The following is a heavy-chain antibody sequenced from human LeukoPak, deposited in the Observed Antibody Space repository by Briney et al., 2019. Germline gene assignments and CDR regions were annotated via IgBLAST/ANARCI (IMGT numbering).Heavy chain of an antibody. CDR3: AKDNQAYYYGSGSPSLFDY. D-gene: IGHD3-10*01. V-gene: IGHV3-23*01. J-gene: IGHJ4*02. CDR2: ISGSGGST. Sequence: PGGSLRLSCAASGFTFSSYAMSWVRQASGKGLEWVSAISGSGGSTYYADSVKGRFTISRDNSKNTLYLQMNSLRAEDTAVYYCAKDNQAYYYGSGSPSLFDYWGQGTLVTVSS. CDR1: GFTFSSYA.